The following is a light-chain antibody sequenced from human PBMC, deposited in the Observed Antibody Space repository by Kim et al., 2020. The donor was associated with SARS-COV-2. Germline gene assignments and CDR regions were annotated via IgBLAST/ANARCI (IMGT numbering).Light chain of an antibody. V-gene: IGLV3-21*04. Sequence: SYELTQPPSVSVAPGKTARITCGGNNIGSKSVHWYQQKPGQAPVLVIYYDSDRPSGIPERFSGSNSGNTATMTISRVAAGDEADYYCQVWVSSSDQGVFG. CDR2: YDS. CDR3: QVWVSSSDQGV. CDR1: NIGSKS. J-gene: IGLJ3*02.